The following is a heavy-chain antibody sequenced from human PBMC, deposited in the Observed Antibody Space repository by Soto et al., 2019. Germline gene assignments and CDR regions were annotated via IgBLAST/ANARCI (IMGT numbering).Heavy chain of an antibody. CDR2: IRTKTNNYAT. Sequence: GGSLRLSCAASGFTFSGSGIHWVRQASGKGLEWVGRIRTKTNNYATAYAASVKGRFTISRDDSKNMAYLQMNNLKTEDTAVYYCTAMAGIDYWGQGTLVTVSS. CDR1: GFTFSGSG. V-gene: IGHV3-73*01. J-gene: IGHJ4*02. CDR3: TAMAGIDY. D-gene: IGHD6-19*01.